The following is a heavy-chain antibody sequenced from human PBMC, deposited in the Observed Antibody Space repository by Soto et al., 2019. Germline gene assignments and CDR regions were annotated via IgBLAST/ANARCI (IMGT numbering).Heavy chain of an antibody. CDR1: GGALSSYA. V-gene: IGHV1-69*13. Sequence: SVKGSCKASGGALSSYAVGWVRQATGQGLEWMGGIIPIFGTANYAQKFQGRVTITADESTSTAYMELSSLRSEDTAVYYCAREWYGSGSYYNDYYYYYMDVWGKGTTVTVSS. D-gene: IGHD3-10*01. CDR2: IIPIFGTA. CDR3: AREWYGSGSYYNDYYYYYMDV. J-gene: IGHJ6*03.